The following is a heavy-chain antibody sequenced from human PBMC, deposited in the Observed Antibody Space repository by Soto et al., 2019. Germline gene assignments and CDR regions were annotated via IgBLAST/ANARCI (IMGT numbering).Heavy chain of an antibody. CDR1: GFTFSSYW. D-gene: IGHD3-22*01. V-gene: IGHV3-74*01. CDR3: ARGDADYYDGNGYLGRH. J-gene: IGHJ4*02. CDR2: INSDGSRT. Sequence: EVQLVESGGGIVQPGGSLRLSCAASGFTFSSYWMHWVRQAPGKGLVWVSRINSDGSRTSYADSAKGRFTISRDNAKNTVYLQMNSLRAEDTAVYYGARGDADYYDGNGYLGRHWGQGALVTVSS.